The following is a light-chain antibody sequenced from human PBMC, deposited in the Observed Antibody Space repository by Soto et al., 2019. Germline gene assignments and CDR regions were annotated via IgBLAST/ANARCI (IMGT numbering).Light chain of an antibody. CDR1: SSNIGSNT. J-gene: IGLJ1*01. Sequence: QSVLTQPPSASGTPGQRVTISCSGSSSNIGSNTVNWYQQLPGTAPKLLIYSNNQRPSGVPDRFSGSNSGTSXXXAISGLQSEDEADYYCAAWDDSLNGYVFGTGXXXTVL. V-gene: IGLV1-44*01. CDR2: SNN. CDR3: AAWDDSLNGYV.